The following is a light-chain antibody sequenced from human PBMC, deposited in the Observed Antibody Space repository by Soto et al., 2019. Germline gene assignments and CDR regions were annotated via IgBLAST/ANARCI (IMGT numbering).Light chain of an antibody. Sequence: QAVVTQEPSLTVSPGGTVTLTCASSTGAVTSGYYPNWFQQKPRQAPRPLIYSTINRHSWTPARFSGSLLGGKAALTLSGVQPEDEAEYYCLLYYGGAVVFGGGTQLTVL. J-gene: IGLJ2*01. CDR1: TGAVTSGYY. CDR2: STI. V-gene: IGLV7-43*01. CDR3: LLYYGGAVV.